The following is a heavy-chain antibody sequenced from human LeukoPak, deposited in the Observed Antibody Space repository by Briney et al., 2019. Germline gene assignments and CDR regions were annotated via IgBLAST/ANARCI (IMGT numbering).Heavy chain of an antibody. D-gene: IGHD1-1*01. CDR1: GGTFSSYA. CDR2: IIPILGIA. V-gene: IGHV1-69*04. Sequence: GSSVKVSCKASGGTFSSYAISWVRQAPGQGLEWMGRIIPILGIANYAQKFQGRVTITADKSTSTAYMELSSLRSEDTAVYYCARGGASYNWNDRDWGQGTLVTVSS. J-gene: IGHJ4*02. CDR3: ARGGASYNWNDRD.